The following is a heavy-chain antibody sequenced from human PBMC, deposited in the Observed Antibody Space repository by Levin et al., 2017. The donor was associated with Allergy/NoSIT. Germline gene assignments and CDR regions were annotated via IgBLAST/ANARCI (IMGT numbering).Heavy chain of an antibody. Sequence: SETLSLTCAVYGVSFSGSFWSWLRQPPGKGLEWIGEITPGGSTRYNPSLKSRVTISLDTSKNQLSLRLRSVTAADTAVYYCARGGAPGAFDIWGKGTTVTVSS. V-gene: IGHV4-34*01. CDR2: ITPGGST. CDR1: GVSFSGSF. D-gene: IGHD3-10*01. J-gene: IGHJ3*02. CDR3: ARGGAPGAFDI.